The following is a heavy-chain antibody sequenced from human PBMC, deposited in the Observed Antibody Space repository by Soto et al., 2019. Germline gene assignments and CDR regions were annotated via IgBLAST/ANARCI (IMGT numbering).Heavy chain of an antibody. Sequence: ASVKVSCKASGHNFSRYYMHWLRQAPGQGLEWMGIINPSGSSASYAQKFQGRVTMTRDTSTSTVYMELRGLRIEDTAVYYCARAETGSFCCSAYWGQGTLVTVSS. CDR1: GHNFSRYY. D-gene: IGHD1-26*01. J-gene: IGHJ4*02. CDR3: ARAETGSFCCSAY. V-gene: IGHV1-46*01. CDR2: INPSGSSA.